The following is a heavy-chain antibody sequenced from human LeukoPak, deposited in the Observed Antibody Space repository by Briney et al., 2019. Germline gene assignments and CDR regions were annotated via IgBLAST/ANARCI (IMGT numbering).Heavy chain of an antibody. CDR1: GYTFTSYA. Sequence: GASVKVSCKASGYTFTSYAMNWVRQAPGQGLEWMGWINTNTGNPTYAQGFTGRFVFSLDTSVSTAYLQICSLKAEDTAVYYCARDQEGYCSSTSCCLSYYFDYWGQGTLVTVSS. CDR3: ARDQEGYCSSTSCCLSYYFDY. V-gene: IGHV7-4-1*01. CDR2: INTNTGNP. J-gene: IGHJ4*02. D-gene: IGHD2-2*01.